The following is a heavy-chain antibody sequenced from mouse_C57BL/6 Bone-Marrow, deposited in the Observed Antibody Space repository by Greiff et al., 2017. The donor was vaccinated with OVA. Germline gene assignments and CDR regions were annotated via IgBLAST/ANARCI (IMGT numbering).Heavy chain of an antibody. J-gene: IGHJ3*01. CDR2: IPPNSGST. V-gene: IGHV1-64*01. CDR3: ARSEGDGYYVALFAY. Sequence: QVQLQQPGAELVKPGASVKLSCKASGYTFTSYWMHWVKQRPGQGLERIGMIPPNSGSTNYNEKFKSKATLTVDKSSSTAYMQLSSLTSEDSAVYYCARSEGDGYYVALFAYWGQGTLVTVSA. CDR1: GYTFTSYW. D-gene: IGHD2-3*01.